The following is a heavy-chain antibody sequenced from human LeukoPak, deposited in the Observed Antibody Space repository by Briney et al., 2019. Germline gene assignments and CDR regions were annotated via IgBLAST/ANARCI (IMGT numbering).Heavy chain of an antibody. D-gene: IGHD2-2*01. J-gene: IGHJ4*02. CDR2: INSDGSST. V-gene: IGHV3-74*01. CDR1: GFTFSSYW. Sequence: TGGSLRLSCAASGFTFSSYWMHWVRQAPGKGLVWVSRINSDGSSTSYADSVKGRFTISRDNAKNTLYLQMNSLRAEDTAVYYCASWEVPAVMPQDYWGQGTLVTVSS. CDR3: ASWEVPAVMPQDY.